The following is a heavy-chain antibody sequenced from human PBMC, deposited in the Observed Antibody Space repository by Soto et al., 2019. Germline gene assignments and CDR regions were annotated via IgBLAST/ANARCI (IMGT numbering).Heavy chain of an antibody. CDR2: INHSGST. CDR1: GGSFSGYY. V-gene: IGHV4-34*01. Sequence: PSETLSLTCAVYGGSFSGYYWSWIRQPPGKGLEWIGEINHSGSTNYNPSLKSRVTISVDTSKNQFSLKLSSVTAADTDVYYCARRDYVLDYWGQGNLVTVSS. J-gene: IGHJ4*02. CDR3: ARRDYVLDY. D-gene: IGHD4-17*01.